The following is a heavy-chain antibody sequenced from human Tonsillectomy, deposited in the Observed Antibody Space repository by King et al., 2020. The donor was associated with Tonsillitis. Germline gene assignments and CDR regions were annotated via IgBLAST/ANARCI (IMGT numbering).Heavy chain of an antibody. V-gene: IGHV3-53*01. CDR2: IFGGGDT. D-gene: IGHD3-22*01. J-gene: IGHJ4*02. CDR3: ASSSGYHTAYFDY. Sequence: VQLVESGGGLIQPGGSLRLSCAASDFTVSFNYMNWVRQAPGKGLEWVSVIFGGGDTYYTDSVKGRFTISRDNSKNTLYLEMNSLRAEDTAVYYCASSSGYHTAYFDYWGQGTLVTVSS. CDR1: DFTVSFNY.